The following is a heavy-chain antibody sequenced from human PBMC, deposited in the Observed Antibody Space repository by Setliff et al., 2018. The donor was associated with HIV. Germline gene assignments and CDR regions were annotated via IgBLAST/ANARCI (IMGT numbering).Heavy chain of an antibody. CDR2: IYTSGST. V-gene: IGHV4-61*02. CDR1: GGSISSGTYY. CDR3: ARSPGVATITIFDY. J-gene: IGHJ4*02. Sequence: SETLSLTCTVSGGSISSGTYYWSWIRQPAGKGLEWIGRIYTSGSTNYNPSLKSRVTISVDTSKNQVSLKLSPVTAADTAVYYCARSPGVATITIFDYWGQGTLVTVSS. D-gene: IGHD5-12*01.